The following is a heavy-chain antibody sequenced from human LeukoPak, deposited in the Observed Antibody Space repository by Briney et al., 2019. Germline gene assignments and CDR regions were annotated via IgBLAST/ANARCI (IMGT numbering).Heavy chain of an antibody. CDR1: GCTFSNYE. V-gene: IGHV3-48*03. Sequence: SLTPSSPASGCTFSNYEMNWVRQAQWKGLEWVSYISSSGSTIYYADSVQGRFTISRDNAKHSLYLQMNSLRAEDTAVYYCAQIYTYGSSQFDYWGQGTLVTVSS. CDR2: ISSSGSTI. J-gene: IGHJ4*02. CDR3: AQIYTYGSSQFDY. D-gene: IGHD5-18*01.